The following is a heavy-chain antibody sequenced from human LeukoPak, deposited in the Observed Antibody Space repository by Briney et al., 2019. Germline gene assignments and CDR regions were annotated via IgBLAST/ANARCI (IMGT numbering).Heavy chain of an antibody. CDR2: INPNSGGT. D-gene: IGHD2-15*01. Sequence: ASVKVSCKASGYTFTGYYMHWVRQAPGQGLEWMGWINPNSGGTNYAQKFQGRVTMTRDTSISTAYMELSRLKSDDTAMYYCARYCSGDNCRGAFDIWGQGTVVSVSS. CDR1: GYTFTGYY. V-gene: IGHV1-2*02. J-gene: IGHJ3*02. CDR3: ARYCSGDNCRGAFDI.